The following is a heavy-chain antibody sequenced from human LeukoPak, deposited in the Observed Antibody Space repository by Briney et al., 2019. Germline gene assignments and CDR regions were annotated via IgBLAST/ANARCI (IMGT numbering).Heavy chain of an antibody. D-gene: IGHD5-24*01. CDR1: GFTFSSYA. CDR2: ISGSGGST. J-gene: IGHJ4*02. Sequence: AGGSLRLSCAASGFTFSSYAMSWVRQAPGKGLEWVSAISGSGGSTYYPGSVKGRFTISRENAKNSLYLRMNSLRAGDTAVYYCARHSRDGSGLDYWGQGTLVTVSS. V-gene: IGHV3-23*01. CDR3: ARHSRDGSGLDY.